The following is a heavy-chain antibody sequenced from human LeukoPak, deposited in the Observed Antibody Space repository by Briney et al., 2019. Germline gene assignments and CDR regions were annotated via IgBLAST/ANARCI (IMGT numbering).Heavy chain of an antibody. CDR3: ARSIFGVVTPTVD. CDR2: IYYSGST. D-gene: IGHD3-3*01. CDR1: GGSISSGGYY. Sequence: SSETLSLTCTVSGGSISSGGYYWSWIRQHPGKGLEWIGYIYYSGSTYYNPSLKSRVTISVDTSKNQFSLKLSSVTAADTAVYYCARSIFGVVTPTVDWGQGTLVTVSS. J-gene: IGHJ4*02. V-gene: IGHV4-39*01.